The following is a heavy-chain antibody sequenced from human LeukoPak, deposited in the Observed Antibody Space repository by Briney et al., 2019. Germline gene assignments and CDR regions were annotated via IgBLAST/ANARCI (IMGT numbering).Heavy chain of an antibody. CDR2: IYSSGIT. CDR3: ATEGPLIWRPPHFES. D-gene: IGHD2-15*01. Sequence: PSETLSLTCTVSGVSVSNYYWAWVRQPAGKGPEWIGRIYSSGITNYNPSLRSRVSVSLDTSKNQFSLKLNSVTAADTAVYYCATEGPLIWRPPHFESWGQGTLVIVSS. J-gene: IGHJ4*02. CDR1: GVSVSNYY. V-gene: IGHV4-4*07.